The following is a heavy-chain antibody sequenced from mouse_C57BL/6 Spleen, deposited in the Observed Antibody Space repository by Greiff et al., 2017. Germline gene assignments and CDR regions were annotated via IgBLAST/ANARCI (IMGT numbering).Heavy chain of an antibody. CDR1: GYAFSSSW. V-gene: IGHV1-82*01. Sequence: VQLQQSGPELVKPGASVKISCKASGYAFSSSWMNWVKQRPGKGLEWIGRIYPGDGDTNYNGKFKGKATLTAAKSSSTAYMQLSSLTSEDSAVYFCARIQRRGAMDYWGQGTSVTVSS. CDR2: IYPGDGDT. J-gene: IGHJ4*01. CDR3: ARIQRRGAMDY. D-gene: IGHD3-2*02.